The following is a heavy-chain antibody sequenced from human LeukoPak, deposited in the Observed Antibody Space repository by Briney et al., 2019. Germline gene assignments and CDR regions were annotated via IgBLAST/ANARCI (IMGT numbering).Heavy chain of an antibody. V-gene: IGHV1-2*02. J-gene: IGHJ4*02. CDR1: GYTFTGYY. CDR3: AKDGPRVRQQLVTPPDY. CDR2: INPNSGGT. D-gene: IGHD6-13*01. Sequence: ASVKVSCKASGYTFTGYYMHWVRQAPGQGLEWMGWINPNSGGTNYAQKFQGRVTMTRDTSISTAYMELSRLRSDDTAVYYCAKDGPRVRQQLVTPPDYWGQGTLVTVSS.